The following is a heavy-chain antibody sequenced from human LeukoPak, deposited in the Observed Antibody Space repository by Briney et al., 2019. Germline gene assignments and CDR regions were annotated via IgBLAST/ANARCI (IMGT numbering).Heavy chain of an antibody. D-gene: IGHD6-19*01. V-gene: IGHV4-31*03. J-gene: IGHJ1*01. CDR1: GGSISSGGYY. CDR2: IYYSGST. CDR3: VSGSSGWLYFQH. Sequence: PSETLSLTCTVSGGSISSGGYYWSWIRQHPGKGLEWIGYIYYSGSTYYNPSLKSRVTISVDTSKNQFSLKLSSVTAGDTAVYYCVSGSSGWLYFQHWGQGTLVTVSS.